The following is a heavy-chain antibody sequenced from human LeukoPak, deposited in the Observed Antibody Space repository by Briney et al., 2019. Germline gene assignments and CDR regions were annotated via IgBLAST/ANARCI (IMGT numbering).Heavy chain of an antibody. J-gene: IGHJ4*02. CDR1: GFTFSNYG. Sequence: GGSLGLSCAASGFTFSNYGMHWVRQAPGKGLEWVAFIRNDGSHKYYADSVKGRFTISRDNSKNTLYLQMNSLRPEDTAVYYCAKEVLRFLEWLLNWGQGTLVTVSS. CDR2: IRNDGSHK. D-gene: IGHD3-3*01. CDR3: AKEVLRFLEWLLN. V-gene: IGHV3-30*02.